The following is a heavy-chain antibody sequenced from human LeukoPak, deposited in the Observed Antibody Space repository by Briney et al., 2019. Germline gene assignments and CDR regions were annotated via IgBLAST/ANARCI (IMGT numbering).Heavy chain of an antibody. Sequence: PSDTLSLTRSVSGGSIRASRHYWAWIRQPPGKGLGWMGRINKSVSNYKHPSLKGRVTLSVDTSKYQFSLKLSSVTAADTAVYYCATYKAARGQADYWGQGTLVTVSS. J-gene: IGHJ4*02. CDR2: INKSVSN. D-gene: IGHD6-6*01. CDR3: ATYKAARGQADY. CDR1: GGSIRASRHY. V-gene: IGHV4-39*01.